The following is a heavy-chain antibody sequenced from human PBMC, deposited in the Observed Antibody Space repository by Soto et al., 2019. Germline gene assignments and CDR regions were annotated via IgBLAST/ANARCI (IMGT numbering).Heavy chain of an antibody. CDR3: AKDIVVVPSASRGYYHGIDV. D-gene: IGHD2-2*01. V-gene: IGHV3-30*18. CDR2: ISYDGSNK. Sequence: GGSLRLSCAASEFTFSTYGMHWVRQAPGKGLEWVAVISYDGSNKYYADSVRGRFTISRDNSKNTLYLQMNSLRAEDTAVYYCAKDIVVVPSASRGYYHGIDVWGQGTTVTV. CDR1: EFTFSTYG. J-gene: IGHJ6*02.